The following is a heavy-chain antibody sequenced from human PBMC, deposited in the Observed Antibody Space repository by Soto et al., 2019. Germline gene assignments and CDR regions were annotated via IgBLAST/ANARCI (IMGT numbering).Heavy chain of an antibody. V-gene: IGHV3-30*04. J-gene: IGHJ4*02. CDR3: ARDVGVFDR. CDR1: GFTFSSYT. CDR2: LSYDGKSE. Sequence: QVQLVESGGGVVQPGRSLRLSCAASGFTFSSYTMHWVRQAPGKGLEWVAILSYDGKSEYYADSVKGRFTISRDNFKNTVYLQMNSLRVADTAVYFCARDVGVFDRWGQGTLVTVSS. D-gene: IGHD1-26*01.